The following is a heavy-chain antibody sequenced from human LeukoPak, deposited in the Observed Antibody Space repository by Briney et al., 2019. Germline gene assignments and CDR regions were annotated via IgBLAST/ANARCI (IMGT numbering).Heavy chain of an antibody. Sequence: GGSLRLSCAASGFTFSSYWMSWVRQAPGKGLEWVANIKQDGSEKYYVDSVKGRFTISRDNAKNSLYLQMNSLRAEDTAVYYCARGGQLGQYYYYYYYMDVWDQGTTVTVSS. CDR3: ARGGQLGQYYYYYYYMDV. J-gene: IGHJ6*03. V-gene: IGHV3-7*01. D-gene: IGHD6-6*01. CDR2: IKQDGSEK. CDR1: GFTFSSYW.